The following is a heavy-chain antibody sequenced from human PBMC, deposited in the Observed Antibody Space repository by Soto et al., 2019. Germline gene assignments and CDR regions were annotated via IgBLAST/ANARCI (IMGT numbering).Heavy chain of an antibody. V-gene: IGHV1-69*01. CDR1: GGTFSSYA. D-gene: IGHD1-26*01. Sequence: QVQLVQSGAEVKKPGSSVKVSCKASGGTFSSYAISWVRQAPGQGLEWMGGIIPIFGTANYAQKFQGRVTITADESTSTAYMELSSLRSEATAVYYCAGDSPSLGIVGAVDYWGQGTLVTVSS. CDR3: AGDSPSLGIVGAVDY. CDR2: IIPIFGTA. J-gene: IGHJ4*02.